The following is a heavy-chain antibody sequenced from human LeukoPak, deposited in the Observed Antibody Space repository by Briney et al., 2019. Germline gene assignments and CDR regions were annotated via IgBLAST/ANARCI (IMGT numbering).Heavy chain of an antibody. CDR3: ARDTAAVVTFGGVIPLGY. CDR2: IIPIFGTA. D-gene: IGHD3-16*01. J-gene: IGHJ4*02. CDR1: GGTFSSYT. V-gene: IGHV1-69*05. Sequence: SVKVSCKASGGTFSSYTISWVRQAPGQGLEWMGRIIPIFGTANYAQKFQGRVTITTDESTSTAYMELSSLRSEDTAVYYCARDTAAVVTFGGVIPLGYWGQGTLVTVSS.